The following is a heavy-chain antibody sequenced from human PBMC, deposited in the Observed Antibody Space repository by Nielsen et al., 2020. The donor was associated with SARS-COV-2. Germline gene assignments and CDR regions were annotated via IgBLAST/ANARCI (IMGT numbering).Heavy chain of an antibody. V-gene: IGHV1-18*01. Sequence: ASVKVSCKASGYTFTSYGISWVRQVPGQGLEWMGWISAYNGNTNYAQKLQGRVTMTTDTSTSTAYMELRSLRSDDTAVYYCARYSSAPTLYYYYYGMDVWGQGTTVTVSS. J-gene: IGHJ6*02. CDR1: GYTFTSYG. D-gene: IGHD6-25*01. CDR2: ISAYNGNT. CDR3: ARYSSAPTLYYYYYGMDV.